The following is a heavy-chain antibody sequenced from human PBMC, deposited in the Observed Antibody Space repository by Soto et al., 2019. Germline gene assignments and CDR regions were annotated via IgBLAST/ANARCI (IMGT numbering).Heavy chain of an antibody. CDR3: ATDLGQGILLWFGQSLRWFDL. CDR1: GYTLTELS. CDR2: FDPEDGET. Sequence: ASVKVSCKVCGYTLTELSMHWVRQAPGKGLEWMGGFDPEDGETIYAQKFQGRVTMTEDTSTDTAYMELSSLRSEDTAVYYCATDLGQGILLWFGQSLRWFDLWGQGTLVTGFS. V-gene: IGHV1-24*01. J-gene: IGHJ5*02. D-gene: IGHD3-10*01.